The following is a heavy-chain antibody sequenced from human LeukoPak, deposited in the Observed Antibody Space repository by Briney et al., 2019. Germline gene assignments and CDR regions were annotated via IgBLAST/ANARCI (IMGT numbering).Heavy chain of an antibody. V-gene: IGHV4-4*07. J-gene: IGHJ4*02. Sequence: SETLSLTCTVSGGSISSYYWSWIRQPAGKGLEWIGRIYTSGSTNYNPSLKCRVTMSVDTSKNQFSLKLSSVTAADTAVYYCARDEYYYGSGTPGGYDYWGQGTLVTVSS. CDR2: IYTSGST. D-gene: IGHD3-10*01. CDR1: GGSISSYY. CDR3: ARDEYYYGSGTPGGYDY.